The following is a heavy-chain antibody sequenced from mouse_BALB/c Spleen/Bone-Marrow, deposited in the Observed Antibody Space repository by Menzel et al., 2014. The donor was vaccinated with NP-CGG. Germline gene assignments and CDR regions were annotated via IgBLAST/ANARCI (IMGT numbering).Heavy chain of an antibody. J-gene: IGHJ4*01. CDR3: ARGGHDFSLDY. V-gene: IGHV1-69*01. CDR2: IDTSDSYT. D-gene: IGHD2-4*01. Sequence: VQLQQSGAELGMPGASVKMSCKASGYTFTDNWIYWVKQRPGQGLEWIGAIDTSDSYTNYNQKFMGKASLTVDASSSTAYVQVNSLTSDDSAVYYCARGGHDFSLDYWGQGTSVTVSP. CDR1: GYTFTDNW.